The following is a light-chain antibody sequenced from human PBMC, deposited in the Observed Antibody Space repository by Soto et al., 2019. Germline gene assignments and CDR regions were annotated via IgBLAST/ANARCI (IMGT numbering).Light chain of an antibody. Sequence: DIQITQSPSSLSSSVLETFTITCRASQNIGRFLSWLQDTPGQAPRLLMYASSVLQSGVPPRFSGSGSGTEFTLTITTLQPEDSATYYCQQSSRTPITFGQGTKV. V-gene: IGKV1-39*01. CDR3: QQSSRTPIT. CDR2: ASS. J-gene: IGKJ1*01. CDR1: QNIGRF.